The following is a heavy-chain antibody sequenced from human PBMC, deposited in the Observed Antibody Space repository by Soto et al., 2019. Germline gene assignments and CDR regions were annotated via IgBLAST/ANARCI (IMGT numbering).Heavy chain of an antibody. CDR2: IWYDGSNK. Sequence: GGSLRLSCAASGFTFSSYGMHWVRQAPGKGLEWVAVIWYDGSNKYYADSVKGRFTISRDNSKNTLYLQMNSLRAEDTAVYYCARLGYYDILTGYHPNYYGMDVWGQGTTVTVSS. CDR1: GFTFSSYG. V-gene: IGHV3-33*01. CDR3: ARLGYYDILTGYHPNYYGMDV. J-gene: IGHJ6*02. D-gene: IGHD3-9*01.